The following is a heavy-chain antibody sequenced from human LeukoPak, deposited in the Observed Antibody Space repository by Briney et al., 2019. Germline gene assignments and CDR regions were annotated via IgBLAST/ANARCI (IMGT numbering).Heavy chain of an antibody. Sequence: SETLSLTCTVSGGSITNYYWSWIRQSPGKGLEWIGYIHYSGSTNYNPSLKSRVTILVDTSKNQFSLKLNSVTAADTAVYYCATFYGDRDYWGQGTLVTVSS. CDR1: GGSITNYY. V-gene: IGHV4-59*08. D-gene: IGHD4-17*01. CDR3: ATFYGDRDY. J-gene: IGHJ4*02. CDR2: IHYSGST.